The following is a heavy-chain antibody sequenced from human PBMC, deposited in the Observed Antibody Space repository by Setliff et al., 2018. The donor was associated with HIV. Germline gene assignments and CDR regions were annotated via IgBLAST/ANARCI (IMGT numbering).Heavy chain of an antibody. D-gene: IGHD3-10*01. CDR1: GYSFTDYY. Sequence: GASVMVSCKASGYSFTDYYIHWVRQAPGQGLEWVGRISPNSGGTNYAVKFQGRVTMTRDTSITTVYMEVSRLTFDDTAFYYCAKVGDYSGFGEFAALDSWGQGTLVTVSS. CDR3: AKVGDYSGFGEFAALDS. J-gene: IGHJ4*02. V-gene: IGHV1-2*06. CDR2: ISPNSGGT.